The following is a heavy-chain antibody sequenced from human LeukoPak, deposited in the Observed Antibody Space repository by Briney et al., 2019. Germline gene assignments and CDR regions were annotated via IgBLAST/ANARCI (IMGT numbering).Heavy chain of an antibody. CDR1: GYTFTGYY. CDR3: ARAVRLSSTAMVFGY. V-gene: IGHV1-2*04. J-gene: IGHJ4*02. D-gene: IGHD5-18*01. CDR2: INPNSGGT. Sequence: ASVTVSCKASGYTFTGYYMHWVRQAPGQGLEWMGWINPNSGGTNYAQKFQGWVTMTRDTSISTAYMELSRLRSDDTAVYYCARAVRLSSTAMVFGYWGQGTLVTVSS.